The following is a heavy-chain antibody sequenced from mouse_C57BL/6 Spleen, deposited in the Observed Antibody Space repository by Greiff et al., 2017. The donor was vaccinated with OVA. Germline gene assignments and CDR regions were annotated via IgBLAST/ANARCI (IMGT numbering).Heavy chain of an antibody. J-gene: IGHJ3*01. Sequence: QVQLQQPGAELVRPGSSVKLSCKASGYTFTSYWMHWVKQRPIQGLEWIGNIYPADSKTNYNQKFKNKATLTVDKSSSTAYMQLSSLTSEDSAVYYSTRVYGSPFDYWGQGTLVTVSS. CDR3: TRVYGSPFDY. V-gene: IGHV1-52*01. CDR2: IYPADSKT. CDR1: GYTFTSYW. D-gene: IGHD1-1*01.